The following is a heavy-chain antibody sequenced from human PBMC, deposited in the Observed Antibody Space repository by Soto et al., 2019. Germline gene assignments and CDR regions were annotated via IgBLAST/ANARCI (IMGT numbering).Heavy chain of an antibody. J-gene: IGHJ4*02. Sequence: HVQLVESGGGLGKPGGSLRLSCAASGFTFSDYYMSWIRQAPGKGRGWVSYISSSGRTIYYADSVKGRFTLSRDTAKTSLYMQRDSLRAEDTAVYDCARDSLVDYDYIWGSYRYDYWGQGTLVTVSS. CDR2: ISSSGRTI. CDR1: GFTFSDYY. CDR3: ARDSLVDYDYIWGSYRYDY. V-gene: IGHV3-11*01. D-gene: IGHD3-16*02.